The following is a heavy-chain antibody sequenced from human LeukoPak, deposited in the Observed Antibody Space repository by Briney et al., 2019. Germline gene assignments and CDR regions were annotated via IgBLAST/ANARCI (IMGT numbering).Heavy chain of an antibody. Sequence: SETLSLTCTVSGGSISSSSYYWGWMRQPPGKGLEWIGSIYYSGSTYYNPSLKSRVTISVDTSKNQFSLKLSSVTAADTAVYYCARHHRDQASFDYWGQGTLVTVSS. CDR3: ARHHRDQASFDY. V-gene: IGHV4-39*01. CDR2: IYYSGST. J-gene: IGHJ4*02. CDR1: GGSISSSSYY. D-gene: IGHD3-10*01.